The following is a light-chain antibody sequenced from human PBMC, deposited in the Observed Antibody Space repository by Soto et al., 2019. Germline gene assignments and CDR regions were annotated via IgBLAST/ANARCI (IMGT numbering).Light chain of an antibody. CDR3: QQYNDWPLT. CDR1: QTVRNNY. Sequence: EIVLTQSPGTLSLSPGERATLSCRASQTVRNNYLAWYQQKPGQAPRLLIYDASSRATGIPDRFSGSGSGTEFTLTISSLQSEDSAVYYCQQYNDWPLTFGGGTKVDIK. J-gene: IGKJ4*01. V-gene: IGKV3-20*01. CDR2: DAS.